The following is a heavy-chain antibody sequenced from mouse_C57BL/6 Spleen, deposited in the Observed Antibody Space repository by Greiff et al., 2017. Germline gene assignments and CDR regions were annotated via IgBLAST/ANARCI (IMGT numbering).Heavy chain of an antibody. CDR2: IYPGDGDT. D-gene: IGHD2-5*01. Sequence: QVQLQQSGAELVKPGASVKISCKASGYAFSSYWMNWVKQRPGKGLEWIGQIYPGDGDTNYNGKFKGKATLTGDKSSSTAYMQLSSLTSEDSAVYFCARGGAYYSNLGWFADWGQGTLVTVSA. V-gene: IGHV1-80*01. J-gene: IGHJ3*01. CDR1: GYAFSSYW. CDR3: ARGGAYYSNLGWFAD.